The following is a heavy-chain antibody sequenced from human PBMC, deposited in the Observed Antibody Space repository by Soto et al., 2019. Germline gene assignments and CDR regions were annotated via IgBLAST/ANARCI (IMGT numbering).Heavy chain of an antibody. Sequence: QVQLVQSVAEVKKPGASVQVSCKASGYTFTSYGSSWVRKAPGQGLEWMGWISAYNGNRNYAQKLHGRVTMTTDTSTSTDYMELRSLRSDDTAVYYCARDPLRDSSGYYGFGAFDSWGQGTMVTVSS. CDR3: ARDPLRDSSGYYGFGAFDS. D-gene: IGHD3-22*01. CDR2: ISAYNGNR. J-gene: IGHJ3*02. V-gene: IGHV1-18*04. CDR1: GYTFTSYG.